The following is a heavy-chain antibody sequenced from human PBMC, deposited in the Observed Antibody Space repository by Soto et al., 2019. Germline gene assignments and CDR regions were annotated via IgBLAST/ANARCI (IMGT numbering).Heavy chain of an antibody. V-gene: IGHV3-30*18. Sequence: PGGSLRLSCAASGFTFSNYGMHWVRQAPGKGLEWVAVIRNDGSNEYYADSVKGRFTISRDNPKHTLYLQMNSLRGEDTAVYYCAKRPAGGDTHRSADYWGQGALVTVSS. CDR3: AKRPAGGDTHRSADY. CDR1: GFTFSNYG. D-gene: IGHD3-16*01. J-gene: IGHJ4*02. CDR2: IRNDGSNE.